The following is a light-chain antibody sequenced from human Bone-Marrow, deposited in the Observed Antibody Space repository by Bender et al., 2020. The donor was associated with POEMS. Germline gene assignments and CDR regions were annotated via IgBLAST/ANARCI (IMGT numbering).Light chain of an antibody. CDR3: AAWDDNMKGWV. J-gene: IGLJ3*02. CDR2: GND. V-gene: IGLV1-44*01. CDR1: YSNIGTNT. Sequence: QSVLTQPPSASAAPGQTITISCSGRYSNIGTNTVNWYQQVPGTAPKLLIFGNDQRPSGVPDRISGSKSGTSASLAIGGLQSDDEADYYCAAWDDNMKGWVFGGGTKVTVL.